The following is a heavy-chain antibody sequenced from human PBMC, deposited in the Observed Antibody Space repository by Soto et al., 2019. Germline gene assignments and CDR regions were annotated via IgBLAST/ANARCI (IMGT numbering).Heavy chain of an antibody. J-gene: IGHJ6*02. CDR1: GFTFSGSA. V-gene: IGHV3-73*02. Sequence: EVQLVESGGGLVQPGGSLKLSCAASGFTFSGSAMHWVRQASGKGLEWVGRIRSKANSYATAYAASVKGRFTISRDDSKNTAYLQMNSLKTEDTAVYYCTRHSILGRDYEDYYYGMDVWGPGTTVTVSS. CDR2: IRSKANSYAT. D-gene: IGHD4-17*01. CDR3: TRHSILGRDYEDYYYGMDV.